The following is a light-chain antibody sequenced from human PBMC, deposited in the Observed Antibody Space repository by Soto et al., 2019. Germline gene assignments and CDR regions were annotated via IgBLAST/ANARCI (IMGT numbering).Light chain of an antibody. J-gene: IGKJ4*01. CDR2: DAS. V-gene: IGKV3-11*01. CDR1: QSVSSQ. CDR3: QQRGNWPSLT. Sequence: EIVLTQSPATLSLSPGERATLSCRASQSVSSQLAWYQQKPGQAPRLLIYDASNRATGIPARFRGSGSGTDFTLTISSLEPEDFAVYYCQQRGNWPSLTFGGGTKM.